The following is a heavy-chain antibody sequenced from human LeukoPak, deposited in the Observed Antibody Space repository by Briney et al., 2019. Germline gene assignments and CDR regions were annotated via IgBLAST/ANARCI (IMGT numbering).Heavy chain of an antibody. J-gene: IGHJ6*03. V-gene: IGHV4-61*02. D-gene: IGHD4-11*01. CDR2: IYTSGST. CDR1: GGSISSGSYY. Sequence: PSQTLSLTCTVSGGSISSGSYYWSWIRQPAGKGLEWIGRIYTSGSTNYNPSLKSRVTISVDTSKNQFSLKLSSVTAADTAVYYCARVTLATVTTIIPYYYYYYMDVWGKGTTVTVSS. CDR3: ARVTLATVTTIIPYYYYYYMDV.